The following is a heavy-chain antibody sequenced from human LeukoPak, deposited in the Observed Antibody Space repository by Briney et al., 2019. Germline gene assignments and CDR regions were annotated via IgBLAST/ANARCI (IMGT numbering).Heavy chain of an antibody. CDR2: INPNSGGT. J-gene: IGHJ3*02. D-gene: IGHD2-15*01. CDR3: ARDRCSGGSCYSDSHAFDI. Sequence: ASVKVSCKASGYIFTDYYMHWVRQAPGQELGWMGRINPNSGGTNYAQKFQGRVTITTDESTSTAYMELSSLRSEDTAVYYCARDRCSGGSCYSDSHAFDIWGQGTMVTVSS. V-gene: IGHV1/OR15-1*04. CDR1: GYIFTDYY.